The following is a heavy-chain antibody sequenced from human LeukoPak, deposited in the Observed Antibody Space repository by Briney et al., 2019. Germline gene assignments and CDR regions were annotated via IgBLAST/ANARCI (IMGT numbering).Heavy chain of an antibody. D-gene: IGHD4-17*01. CDR2: INPSGGST. CDR1: GYTFTSYG. CDR3: AREHGDYDFDY. J-gene: IGHJ4*02. Sequence: ASVKVSCKASGYTFTSYGISWVRQAPGQGLEWMGIINPSGGSTSYAQKFQGRVTMTRDMSTSTVYMELSSLRSEDTAVYYCAREHGDYDFDYWGQGTLVTVSS. V-gene: IGHV1-46*01.